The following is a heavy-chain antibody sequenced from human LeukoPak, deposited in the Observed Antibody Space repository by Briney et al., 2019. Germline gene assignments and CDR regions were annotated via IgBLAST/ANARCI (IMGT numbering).Heavy chain of an antibody. V-gene: IGHV1-24*01. CDR1: GFTLPDLS. J-gene: IGHJ5*01. D-gene: IGHD2-15*01. CDR2: FDRKNGDT. CDR3: ATGVFCATTTCPGYQHYSCFIDL. Sequence: ASVKVSFKLAGFTLPDLSMHRLRPAPGKGLEWVGGFDRKNGDTIYAQRFRGRVTLTEDTTTGTAYMDLSSLSADDTAVYYCATGVFCATTTCPGYQHYSCFIDLWGQGTMVTVSS.